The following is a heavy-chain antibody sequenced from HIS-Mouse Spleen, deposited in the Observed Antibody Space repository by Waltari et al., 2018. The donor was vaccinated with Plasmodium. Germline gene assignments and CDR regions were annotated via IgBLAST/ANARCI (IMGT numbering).Heavy chain of an antibody. CDR3: ARLLPWVHGHFDY. CDR2: ISDYNGNT. J-gene: IGHJ4*02. V-gene: IGHV1-18*01. Sequence: QVQLVQSGAEVKKPGASVKVSCKASGYTFTSYGISWVRQAPGQGLTWMGWISDYNGNTNDAQNLQGRVTMTTGTSTSTAYMELRSLGSDDTAVYYCARLLPWVHGHFDYWGQGTLVTVSS. CDR1: GYTFTSYG. D-gene: IGHD1-26*01.